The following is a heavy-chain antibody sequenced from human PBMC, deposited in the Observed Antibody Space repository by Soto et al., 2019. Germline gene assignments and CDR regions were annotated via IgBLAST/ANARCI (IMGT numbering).Heavy chain of an antibody. CDR3: AKMVVAVADDYYYYYGLHV. D-gene: IGHD6-19*01. Sequence: QVQLVESGGGVVQPGRSLRLSCAASGFTFSNFGMHWVRQAPGKGLEWVAVISHDGRNEYYADSVQGRFTVSRDNSKNTLYLPMNSLRPEDTAVYYCAKMVVAVADDYYYYYGLHVWGQGTTVTVSS. J-gene: IGHJ6*02. CDR1: GFTFSNFG. CDR2: ISHDGRNE. V-gene: IGHV3-30*18.